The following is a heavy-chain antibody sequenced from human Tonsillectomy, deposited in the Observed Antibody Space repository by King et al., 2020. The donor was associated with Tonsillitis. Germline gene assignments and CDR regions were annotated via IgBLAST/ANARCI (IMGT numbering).Heavy chain of an antibody. Sequence: QLVQSGAEVKKPGASVKVSCKASGYTFTDYHMHWVRQAPGQGLEWMGWVNPKSGGANYAQKFQGRVTMTRDTSISTAYMEVNRLNSDDTAVYYCARDPGFGELPHFDYWGQGTLVTVSS. CDR2: VNPKSGGA. V-gene: IGHV1-2*02. CDR1: GYTFTDYH. D-gene: IGHD3-10*01. CDR3: ARDPGFGELPHFDY. J-gene: IGHJ4*02.